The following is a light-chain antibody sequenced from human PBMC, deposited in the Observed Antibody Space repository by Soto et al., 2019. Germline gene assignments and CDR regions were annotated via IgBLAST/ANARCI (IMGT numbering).Light chain of an antibody. Sequence: EVVLTQSTAALSLSLGERATLSCRASQSVRTFLAWYQQKPGQAPRLLIYDASNRATGIPARFSGSGSGTDFTLTISSLEPEDVAVYYCQQRSNWPMGTFGQGTRLEIK. CDR2: DAS. CDR1: QSVRTF. V-gene: IGKV3-11*01. J-gene: IGKJ2*02. CDR3: QQRSNWPMGT.